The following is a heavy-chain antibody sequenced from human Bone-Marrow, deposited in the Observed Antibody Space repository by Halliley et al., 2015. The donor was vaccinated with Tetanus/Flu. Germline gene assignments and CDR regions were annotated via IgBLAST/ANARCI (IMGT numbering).Heavy chain of an antibody. J-gene: IGHJ4*02. D-gene: IGHD2-15*01. CDR2: KTYGGTT. CDR3: SRSRRSPILVVESAAYFDY. V-gene: IGHV3-49*02. Sequence: KTYGGTTEYAASVKGRFTISRDDSKSIAYLQMNSLKTEDTAVYYCSRSRRSPILVVESAAYFDYWGLGSLVTVSS.